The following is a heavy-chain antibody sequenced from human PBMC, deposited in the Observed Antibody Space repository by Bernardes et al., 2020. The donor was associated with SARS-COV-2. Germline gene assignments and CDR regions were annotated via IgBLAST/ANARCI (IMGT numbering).Heavy chain of an antibody. Sequence: ETLSLTCAVSGDSITGDSWWSWVRQSPEKGLEWIGEIHHNGNSNYNPSLESRVTFLLDKSKNQFSLRLSSVTAADTAFYYCVSNGYYSLDYWSQGTLVTVSS. D-gene: IGHD1-1*01. CDR3: VSNGYYSLDY. CDR1: GDSITGDSW. V-gene: IGHV4-4*02. J-gene: IGHJ4*02. CDR2: IHHNGNS.